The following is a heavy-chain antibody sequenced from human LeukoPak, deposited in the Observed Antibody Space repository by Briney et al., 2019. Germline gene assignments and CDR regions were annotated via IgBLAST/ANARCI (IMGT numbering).Heavy chain of an antibody. J-gene: IGHJ4*02. CDR1: GFTFSTYS. D-gene: IGHD2-2*01. CDR3: AKGSKVGLAAMDY. Sequence: PGGSLRLSCAASGFTFSTYSMSWVRQAPGKGLEWVSCLSSSGGNTYYADSVKGRFAISRDNSKNPLYLQMNSLRAEDTAVYYCAKGSKVGLAAMDYWGQGNLVTVSS. CDR2: LSSSGGNT. V-gene: IGHV3-23*01.